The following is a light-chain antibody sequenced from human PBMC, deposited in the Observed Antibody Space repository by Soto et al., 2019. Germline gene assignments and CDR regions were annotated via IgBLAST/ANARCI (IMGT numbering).Light chain of an antibody. Sequence: QSALTQPASVSGSPGQSITISCSGTSSNIGGYNVVSWYQQHPGKAPKLMIYDVSKRPSGVPDRFSGSKSGNTASLTISGLQAEDEADYYCCSYAGSRYVFGTGTKLTVL. J-gene: IGLJ1*01. CDR1: SSNIGGYNV. CDR3: CSYAGSRYV. V-gene: IGLV2-11*01. CDR2: DVS.